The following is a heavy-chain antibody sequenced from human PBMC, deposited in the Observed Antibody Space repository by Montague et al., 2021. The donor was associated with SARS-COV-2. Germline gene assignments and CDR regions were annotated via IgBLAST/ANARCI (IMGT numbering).Heavy chain of an antibody. CDR2: INHSGST. CDR3: ARGVLAINMIVVIITQGNYYFDY. D-gene: IGHD3-22*01. J-gene: IGHJ4*01. V-gene: IGHV4-34*01. Sequence: SETLSLTCAVYGGSFSDYNWSWIRQPPGKGLERIGEINHSGSTNYNPSLKSRVTISVDTSKNQFSLKLNSVAAADTAVYYCARGVLAINMIVVIITQGNYYFDYGGNGTLVTVSS. CDR1: GGSFSDYN.